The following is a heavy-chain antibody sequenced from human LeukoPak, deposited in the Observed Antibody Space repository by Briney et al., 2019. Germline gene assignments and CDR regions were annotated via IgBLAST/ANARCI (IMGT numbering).Heavy chain of an antibody. Sequence: ASVKLSCTASGFTFTSYYMHWVRQAPGQGLEWVGIINPSGGRTSYAQKFQGRVTMTRDTSTNTVYMELNSLRSEDTAVYYCARDGPRIAALGEDFDYWGQGTLVTVSS. D-gene: IGHD6-6*01. CDR1: GFTFTSYY. J-gene: IGHJ4*02. CDR3: ARDGPRIAALGEDFDY. CDR2: INPSGGRT. V-gene: IGHV1-46*01.